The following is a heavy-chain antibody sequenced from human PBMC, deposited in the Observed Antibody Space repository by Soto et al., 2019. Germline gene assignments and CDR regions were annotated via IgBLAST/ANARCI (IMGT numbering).Heavy chain of an antibody. D-gene: IGHD1-26*01. CDR2: IIPIFGTA. CDR3: ARCRRYSGSYYGGMDV. CDR1: GGTFSSYA. Sequence: QVQLLQSGAEVKKPGSSVKVYCKASGGTFSSYAISWLRQAPGQGLEGMGGIIPIFGTANYAQKFQGRVTSTADESTSTDYMELSSLRSEDTAVYYCARCRRYSGSYYGGMDVWGQGTPVTVSS. V-gene: IGHV1-69*01. J-gene: IGHJ6*02.